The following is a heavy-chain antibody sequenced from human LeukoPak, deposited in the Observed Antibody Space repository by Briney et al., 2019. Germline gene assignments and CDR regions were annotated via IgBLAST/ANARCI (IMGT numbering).Heavy chain of an antibody. CDR3: ARRVSSHAFDI. CDR1: GYSFTTSW. D-gene: IGHD6-13*01. Sequence: RGESLKISCKGSGYSFTTSWIVWVRQMPGKGLEWMGIIYAGDSDTIYSPSFQGQVTISADKSISTAYLQWSSLKASDTAMYYCARRVSSHAFDIWGQGTMVTVS. V-gene: IGHV5-51*01. CDR2: IYAGDSDT. J-gene: IGHJ3*02.